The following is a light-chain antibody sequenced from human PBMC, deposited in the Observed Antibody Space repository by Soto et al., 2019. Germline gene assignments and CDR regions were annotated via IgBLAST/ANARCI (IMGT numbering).Light chain of an antibody. V-gene: IGKV3-15*01. CDR2: GAS. CDR3: QQYNTWPPIT. J-gene: IGKJ5*01. CDR1: QSVRSN. Sequence: ETVMTQSPVTLSVSPGERVTLSCRASQSVRSNLAWYQQKPGQAPRLLIYGASTRATGLPARFSGSGSGTDFTLTISSLQSEDFAVYYCQQYNTWPPITFGQGTRLEIK.